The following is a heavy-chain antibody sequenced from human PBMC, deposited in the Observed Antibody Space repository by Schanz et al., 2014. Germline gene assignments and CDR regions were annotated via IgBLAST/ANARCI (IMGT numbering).Heavy chain of an antibody. CDR2: TNGDGTNA. Sequence: QVQLVESGGGVVQFGRSLRLSCVASGFTFSSYGMHWVRQVPGKGLEWVSCTNGDGTNAKYADSVKGRFTISRDNAKKTRSLQMISLRAEDTAVYYCAKGLYYDNTGGGFDYWGQGTLGTVSS. D-gene: IGHD3-16*01. J-gene: IGHJ4*02. CDR1: GFTFSSYG. CDR3: AKGLYYDNTGGGFDY. V-gene: IGHV3-33*03.